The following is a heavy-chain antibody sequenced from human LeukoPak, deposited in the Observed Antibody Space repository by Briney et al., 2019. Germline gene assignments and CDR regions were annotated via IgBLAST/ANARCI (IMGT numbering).Heavy chain of an antibody. J-gene: IGHJ4*02. V-gene: IGHV1-18*01. CDR2: ISAYNGNT. Sequence: ASVKVSCKASGYTFTSFGISWVRQAPGQGLEWMGWISAYNGNTNYAQKLQGRVTMTTDTSTSTAYMELRSLRSDDTAVYYCARDWRDGYNRGYYFNYWGQGTLVTVSS. CDR3: ARDWRDGYNRGYYFNY. D-gene: IGHD5-24*01. CDR1: GYTFTSFG.